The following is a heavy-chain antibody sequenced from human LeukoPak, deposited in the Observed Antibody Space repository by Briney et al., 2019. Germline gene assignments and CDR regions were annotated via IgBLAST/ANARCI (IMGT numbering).Heavy chain of an antibody. J-gene: IGHJ4*02. V-gene: IGHV3-23*01. CDR2: ISGSGGST. CDR1: GFTFSSYA. D-gene: IGHD3-10*02. Sequence: GGSLRLSCAASGFTFSSYAMSWVRQTPGKGLEWGSVISGSGGSTHYADSVKGRFTISRDNAKNSLYLQMNSLRAEDTAVYYCARGTMFPYYFDYWGQGTLVTVSS. CDR3: ARGTMFPYYFDY.